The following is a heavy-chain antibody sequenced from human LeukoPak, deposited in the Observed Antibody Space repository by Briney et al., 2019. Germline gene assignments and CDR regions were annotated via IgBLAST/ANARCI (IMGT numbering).Heavy chain of an antibody. V-gene: IGHV4-4*07. J-gene: IGHJ4*02. CDR2: IYTSGST. CDR3: ARAERPWELLDY. CDR1: GGSISSYY. Sequence: SETLSLTCTVSGGSISSYYWSWIRQPAGKGLEWIGRIYTSGSTNYNPSLKSRLLISVDTSKRQFSVRLTSVTAADTAVYYCARAERPWELLDYWGQGALVTVSS. D-gene: IGHD1-26*01.